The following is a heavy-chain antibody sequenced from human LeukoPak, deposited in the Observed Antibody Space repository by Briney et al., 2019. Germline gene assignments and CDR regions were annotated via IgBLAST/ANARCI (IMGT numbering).Heavy chain of an antibody. J-gene: IGHJ4*02. CDR3: AKQRVGYCSSISCGFDY. Sequence: GGSLRLSCAASGFTFSSYALSWLRQAPGKGLELVSSISGSGGSTYYADSVKGRFTFSRDNSKNTLFLQMNSLRAEDTAVYYCAKQRVGYCSSISCGFDYWGQGTLVTVSS. CDR1: GFTFSSYA. D-gene: IGHD2-2*01. V-gene: IGHV3-23*01. CDR2: ISGSGGST.